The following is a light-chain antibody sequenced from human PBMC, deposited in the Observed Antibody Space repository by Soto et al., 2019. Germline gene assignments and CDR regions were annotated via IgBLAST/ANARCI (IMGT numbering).Light chain of an antibody. V-gene: IGKV3-11*01. J-gene: IGKJ1*01. CDR3: QQRANWPRT. CDR2: DAS. CDR1: QNLNSY. Sequence: ETVLTQSPATLSLSPGERATLSCRASQNLNSYLVWYQQKPGQAPRLLIYDASKRATGTPARFSGSGSGTDFALTISSLEPEDFAVYYCQQRANWPRTFGQGTKVDVK.